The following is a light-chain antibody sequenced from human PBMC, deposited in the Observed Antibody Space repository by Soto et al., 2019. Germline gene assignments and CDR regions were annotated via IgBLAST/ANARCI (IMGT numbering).Light chain of an antibody. CDR1: SSDVGGYNY. J-gene: IGLJ1*01. V-gene: IGLV2-14*01. Sequence: QSVLAQPGSGSGSHGQSSSISCTGTSSDVGGYNYVSWYQQHPGKAPKLMIYDVSNRPSGVSNRFSGSKSGNTASLTISGLQAEDEADYYCSSYTSSSTYVFGTGTKVTVL. CDR2: DVS. CDR3: SSYTSSSTYV.